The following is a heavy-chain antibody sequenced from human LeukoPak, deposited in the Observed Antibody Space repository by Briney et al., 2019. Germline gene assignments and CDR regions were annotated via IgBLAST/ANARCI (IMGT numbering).Heavy chain of an antibody. CDR1: GDSISNYY. J-gene: IGHJ3*02. CDR3: ARPDYGDYVFDI. V-gene: IGHV4-59*08. D-gene: IGHD4-17*01. Sequence: SETLSLTCTVSGDSISNYYWSWIRQPPGKGLEWIGYINYSGATNYNPSLKSRVTISEDTSKNQFSLKLRSVTAADTAVYHCARPDYGDYVFDIWGQGTMVTVSS. CDR2: INYSGAT.